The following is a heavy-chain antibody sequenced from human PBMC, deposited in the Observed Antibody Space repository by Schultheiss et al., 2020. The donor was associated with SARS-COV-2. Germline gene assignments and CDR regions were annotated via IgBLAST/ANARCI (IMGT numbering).Heavy chain of an antibody. J-gene: IGHJ6*02. CDR2: INHSGST. D-gene: IGHD2-15*01. CDR3: ARPSRGGIKYCSGGSCPYYGMDV. Sequence: SETLSLTCTVSGGSISSDSCYWGWIRQTPGKGLEWIGEINHSGSTNYNPSLKSRVTISVDTSKNQFSLKLSSVTAADTAVYYCARPSRGGIKYCSGGSCPYYGMDVWGQGTTVTVSS. CDR1: GGSISSDSCY. V-gene: IGHV4-39*01.